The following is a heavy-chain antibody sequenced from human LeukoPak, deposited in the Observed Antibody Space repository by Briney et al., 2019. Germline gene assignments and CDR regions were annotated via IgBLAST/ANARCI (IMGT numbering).Heavy chain of an antibody. CDR1: GFTFSSYA. Sequence: GGSLRLSCAASGFTFSSYAMHWVRQAPGKGLEWVAVISYDGSNKYYADSVKGRFTISRDNSKNTLYLQMNSLRAEDTAVYYCAKPYYDYVWGSYRYFDYWGQGTLVTVSS. CDR3: AKPYYDYVWGSYRYFDY. J-gene: IGHJ4*02. CDR2: ISYDGSNK. D-gene: IGHD3-16*02. V-gene: IGHV3-30*04.